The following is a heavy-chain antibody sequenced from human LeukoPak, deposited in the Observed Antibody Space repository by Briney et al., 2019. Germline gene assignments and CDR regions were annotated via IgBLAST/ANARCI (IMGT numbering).Heavy chain of an antibody. J-gene: IGHJ3*02. V-gene: IGHV3-21*01. CDR1: GFTFSSYS. D-gene: IGHD6-13*01. CDR3: ASDSSSWYADAFDI. Sequence: KPGGSLRLSCAASGFTFSSYSMNWVRQAPGKGLEWVSSISSSSSYIYYADSVKGRFTISRDNAKNSLYLRMNSLRAEDTAVYYCASDSSSWYADAFDIWGQGTMVTVSS. CDR2: ISSSSSYI.